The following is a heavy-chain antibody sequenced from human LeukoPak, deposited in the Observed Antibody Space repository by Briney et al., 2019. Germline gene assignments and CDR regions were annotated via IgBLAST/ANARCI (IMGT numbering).Heavy chain of an antibody. J-gene: IGHJ4*02. Sequence: PGGSLRLSCAASGFTFSDYYMSWIRQAPGKGLEWVSYISSSGSTIYYADSVKGRFTISRDNAKNSLYLQMNSLRAEDTAVYYCARERRVKSSSGYNLVPTTPHKPFDYWGQGTLVTVSS. CDR2: ISSSGSTI. CDR3: ARERRVKSSSGYNLVPTTPHKPFDY. CDR1: GFTFSDYY. D-gene: IGHD6-19*01. V-gene: IGHV3-11*04.